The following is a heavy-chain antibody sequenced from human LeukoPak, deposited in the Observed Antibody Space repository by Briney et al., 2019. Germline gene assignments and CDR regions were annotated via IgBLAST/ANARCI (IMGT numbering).Heavy chain of an antibody. CDR3: VKFPDW. CDR2: ISSIGGGT. CDR1: GFTFGTFA. D-gene: IGHD3/OR15-3a*01. V-gene: IGHV3-64D*09. J-gene: IGHJ4*02. Sequence: GGSLRLSCSASGFTFGTFAMHWVRQAPGKGLEYISTISSIGGGTDYADSVKGRFTISGDNSKNTLFLQMGSLRAEDTAVYYCVKFPDWWGQGTLVTVSS.